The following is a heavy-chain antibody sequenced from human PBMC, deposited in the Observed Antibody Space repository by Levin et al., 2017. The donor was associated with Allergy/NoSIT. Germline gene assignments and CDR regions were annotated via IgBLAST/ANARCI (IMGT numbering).Heavy chain of an antibody. CDR1: GFTFSSSE. CDR3: VRQLGNFWSGYNYFDY. D-gene: IGHD3-3*01. CDR2: ISSTGSTI. Sequence: LSLTCAASGFTFSSSEMNWVRRAPGKGLEWVSYISSTGSTIYSADSVKGRFTISRDNAKNSLYLHMNSLRAEDTAVYYCVRQLGNFWSGYNYFDYWGQGTMVTVSS. J-gene: IGHJ4*02. V-gene: IGHV3-48*03.